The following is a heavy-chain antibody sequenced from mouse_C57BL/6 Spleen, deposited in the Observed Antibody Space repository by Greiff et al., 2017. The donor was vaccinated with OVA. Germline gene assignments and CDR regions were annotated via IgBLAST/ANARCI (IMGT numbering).Heavy chain of an antibody. V-gene: IGHV1-53*01. J-gene: IGHJ1*03. CDR3: ARGGNYYGSSYGYCDV. CDR2: INPSNGGT. D-gene: IGHD1-1*01. Sequence: QVQLQQPGTELVKPGASVKLSCKASGYTFTSYWMHWVKQRPGQGLEWIGNINPSNGGTNYNEKFKSKATLTVDKSSSTAYMQLSSLTSEDSAVYYCARGGNYYGSSYGYCDVWGTGTTVTVSS. CDR1: GYTFTSYW.